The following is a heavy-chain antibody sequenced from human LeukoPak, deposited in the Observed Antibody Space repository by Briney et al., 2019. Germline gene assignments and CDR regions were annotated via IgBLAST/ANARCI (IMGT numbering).Heavy chain of an antibody. J-gene: IGHJ2*01. Sequence: ASVKVSCKASGYTFTSYYMHWVRQAPGQGLEWMGRIIPILGIANYAQKFQGRVTITADKSTSTAYMELSSLRSEDTAVYYCARVSGGSGSYRGYFDLWGRGTLVTVSS. V-gene: IGHV1-69*04. CDR3: ARVSGGSGSYRGYFDL. CDR1: GYTFTSYY. D-gene: IGHD1-26*01. CDR2: IIPILGIA.